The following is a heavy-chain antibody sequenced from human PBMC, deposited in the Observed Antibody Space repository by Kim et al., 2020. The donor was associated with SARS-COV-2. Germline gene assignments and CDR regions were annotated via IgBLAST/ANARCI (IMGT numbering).Heavy chain of an antibody. V-gene: IGHV4-34*01. Sequence: SETLSLTCAVYGGSFSGYYWSWIRQPPGKGLEWIGEINHSGSTNYNPSLKSRVTISVDTSKNQFSLKLSSVTAADTAVYYCARKGGYSSSSPPNWFDPWGQGTLVTVSS. J-gene: IGHJ5*02. D-gene: IGHD6-6*01. CDR3: ARKGGYSSSSPPNWFDP. CDR1: GGSFSGYY. CDR2: INHSGST.